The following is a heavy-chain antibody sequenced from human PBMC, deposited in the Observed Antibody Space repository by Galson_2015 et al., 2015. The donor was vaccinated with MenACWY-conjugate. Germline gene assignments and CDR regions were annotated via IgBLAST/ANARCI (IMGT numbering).Heavy chain of an antibody. CDR2: INSDGSST. CDR3: AARLLHAGGMDV. CDR1: GFTFSSYW. J-gene: IGHJ6*02. Sequence: SLRLSCAASGFTFSSYWMHWVRQAPGKGLVWVSRINSDGSSTSYADSVKGRFTISRDNAKNTLYLQMNSLRAEDTAVYYCAARLLHAGGMDVWVQGTTVTVSS. V-gene: IGHV3-74*01. D-gene: IGHD2-15*01.